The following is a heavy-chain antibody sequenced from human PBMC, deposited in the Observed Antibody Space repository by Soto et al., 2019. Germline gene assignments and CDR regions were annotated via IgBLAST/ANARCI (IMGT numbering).Heavy chain of an antibody. CDR1: GLTFSSYA. CDR2: ISGSGAVT. Sequence: EVQLLESGGGLVQPGGSLRLSCAASGLTFSSYAMSWVRQAPGKGLEWVSAISGSGAVTYYADSVKGRFTISRDNSKNTLYLQRNSLRAEDTAVYYCAKYKGCTSTTCHWNAFDIWGQGTMVTVSS. V-gene: IGHV3-23*01. D-gene: IGHD2-2*01. CDR3: AKYKGCTSTTCHWNAFDI. J-gene: IGHJ3*02.